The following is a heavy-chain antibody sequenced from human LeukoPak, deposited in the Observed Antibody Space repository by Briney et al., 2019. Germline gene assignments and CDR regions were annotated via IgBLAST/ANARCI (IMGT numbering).Heavy chain of an antibody. CDR3: TKAQLPRHEPGNFYFDY. CDR2: VSYDESSI. V-gene: IGHV3-30*18. Sequence: QTGGSLRLSCAASGFTLSTYGMHWVRQAPGKGLEWVAVVSYDESSIYYADSVKGRFTISRDNSKDTVFLHMNSLRSDDTAVYYCTKAQLPRHEPGNFYFDYWGQGILVTVSS. D-gene: IGHD1-14*01. J-gene: IGHJ4*02. CDR1: GFTLSTYG.